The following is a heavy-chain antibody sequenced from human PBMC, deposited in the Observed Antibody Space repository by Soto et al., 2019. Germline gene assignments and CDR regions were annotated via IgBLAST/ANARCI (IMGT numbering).Heavy chain of an antibody. V-gene: IGHV4-4*02. Sequence: QVQLQESGPRLAKPLETLALVCSVSGVSIKSDNWWSWVRQSPGGALEWIGEIYHSGSTTYHLSPNRRVTVSGHKPPTLFPLTLTSLTASDTAIYNCATTESGLVAAGIDSWGQANLVTVSS. CDR2: IYHSGST. J-gene: IGHJ4*02. D-gene: IGHD2-15*01. CDR3: ATTESGLVAAGIDS. CDR1: GVSIKSDNW.